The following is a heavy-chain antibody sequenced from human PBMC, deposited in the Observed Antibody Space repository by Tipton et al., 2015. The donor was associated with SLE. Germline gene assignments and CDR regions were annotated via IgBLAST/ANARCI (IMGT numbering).Heavy chain of an antibody. J-gene: IGHJ4*02. V-gene: IGHV4-59*01. Sequence: TLSLTCSVSGGSISDDHWSWIRQPPGKGLEWIGFMSYSGSTNYNPSLESRVTISVDTSKTQISLKLTSVTAADTAVYYCARENSGYADYWGQGILVTVSS. CDR1: GGSISDDH. D-gene: IGHD3-22*01. CDR3: ARENSGYADY. CDR2: MSYSGST.